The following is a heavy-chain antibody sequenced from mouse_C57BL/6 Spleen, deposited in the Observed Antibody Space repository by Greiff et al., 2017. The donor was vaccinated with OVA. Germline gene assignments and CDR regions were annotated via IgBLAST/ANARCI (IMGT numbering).Heavy chain of an antibody. D-gene: IGHD1-1*01. Sequence: QVQLKESGAELARPGASVKMSCKASGYTFTSYTMHWVKQRPGQGLEWIGYINPSSGYTKYNQKFKDKATLTADKSSSTAYMQLSSLTSEDSAVYYCARGLNYYGSSYDFDYWGQGTTLTVSS. J-gene: IGHJ2*01. CDR1: GYTFTSYT. CDR3: ARGLNYYGSSYDFDY. CDR2: INPSSGYT. V-gene: IGHV1-4*01.